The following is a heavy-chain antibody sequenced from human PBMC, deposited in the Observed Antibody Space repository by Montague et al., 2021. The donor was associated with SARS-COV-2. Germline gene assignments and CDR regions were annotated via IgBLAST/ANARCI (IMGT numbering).Heavy chain of an antibody. Sequence: SETLSLTCTVSGGSISSSSYYWGWLRQPPGKGLEWSGSIYYSGSTYYTPSINSRVTISVDTSKNQFSLKLSSVTAADTAVYYCAGRVTGTTVHSYYYCIDVWGQGTTVTVSS. J-gene: IGHJ6*02. D-gene: IGHD1-20*01. CDR3: AGRVTGTTVHSYYYCIDV. CDR2: IYYSGST. CDR1: GGSISSSSYY. V-gene: IGHV4-39*01.